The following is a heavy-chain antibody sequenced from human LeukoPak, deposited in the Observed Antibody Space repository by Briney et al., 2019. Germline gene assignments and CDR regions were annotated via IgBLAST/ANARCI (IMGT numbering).Heavy chain of an antibody. CDR1: GGTSSSYA. J-gene: IGHJ5*02. Sequence: SVKVSCKASGGTSSSYAISWVRQAPGQGLEWMGGIIPIFGTANYAQKFQGRVTITADESTSTAYMELSSLRSEDTAVYYCARDDSVTRNWLDPWGQGTLVTVSS. D-gene: IGHD4-11*01. CDR3: ARDDSVTRNWLDP. V-gene: IGHV1-69*01. CDR2: IIPIFGTA.